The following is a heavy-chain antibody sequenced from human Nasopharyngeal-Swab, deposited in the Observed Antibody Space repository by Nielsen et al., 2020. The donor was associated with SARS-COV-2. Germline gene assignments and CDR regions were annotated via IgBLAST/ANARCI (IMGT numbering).Heavy chain of an antibody. D-gene: IGHD5-18*01. Sequence: GSLRLSCTVSGGSISSSSYYWGWIRQPPGKGLEWIGSIYYSGSTNYNPSLKSRVTISVDTSKNQFSLKLSSVTAADTAVYYCARSYGYSYGYFDYWGQGTLVTVSS. CDR2: IYYSGST. J-gene: IGHJ4*02. CDR3: ARSYGYSYGYFDY. CDR1: GGSISSSSYY. V-gene: IGHV4-39*07.